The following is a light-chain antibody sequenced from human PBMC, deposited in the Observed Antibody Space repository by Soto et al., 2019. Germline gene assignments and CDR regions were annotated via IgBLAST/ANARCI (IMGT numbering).Light chain of an antibody. Sequence: QSVLTQPASVSGSPGQSITISCTGTSSDVGGYNYVSWYQQDPGKAPKLMIYDVNNRPSGVSNRFSGSKSGNTASLTISGLQAEDEAYYYCSSYTSSSTLEVFGGGTKVTVL. CDR3: SSYTSSSTLEV. CDR2: DVN. CDR1: SSDVGGYNY. J-gene: IGLJ2*01. V-gene: IGLV2-14*01.